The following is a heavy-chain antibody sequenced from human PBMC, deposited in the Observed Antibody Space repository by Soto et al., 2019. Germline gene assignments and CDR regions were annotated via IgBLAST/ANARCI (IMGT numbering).Heavy chain of an antibody. V-gene: IGHV4-30-4*01. CDR1: GDSVSGGDSY. Sequence: QVQLQESGPGLVKPSQTLSLTCTVSGDSVSGGDSYWSWIRQPRGKALEWIGYTSFSGYTSYSPYLKGSITILVDKAKSPFALRLASVTGANTGLFYCGRGGNPYHYANRGPGNFGKWGQGTLVSVSS. CDR3: GRGGNPYHYANRGPGNFGK. D-gene: IGHD3-10*01. J-gene: IGHJ4*02. CDR2: TSFSGYT.